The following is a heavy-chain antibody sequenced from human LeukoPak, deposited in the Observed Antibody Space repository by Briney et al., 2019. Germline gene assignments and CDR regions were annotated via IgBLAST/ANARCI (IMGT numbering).Heavy chain of an antibody. CDR1: GGSFSGNY. CDR3: ARGRWHPSVRVDH. V-gene: IGHV4-34*01. CDR2: INHSGRT. D-gene: IGHD6-13*01. Sequence: SETLSLTCAVYGGSFSGNYWSWIRQPPGKGLEWIGEINHSGRTNYNPSLKSRVTISVDTSKNQFSLKVKSMTAADTAVYYCARGRWHPSVRVDHWGQGTLVTVSS. J-gene: IGHJ4*02.